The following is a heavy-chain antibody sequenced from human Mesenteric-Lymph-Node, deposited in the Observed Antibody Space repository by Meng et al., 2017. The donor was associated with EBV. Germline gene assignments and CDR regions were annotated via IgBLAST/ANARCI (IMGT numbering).Heavy chain of an antibody. CDR1: GFSLTTDEVG. CDR2: IYWDDDK. CDR3: AHRTSNCFDP. J-gene: IGHJ5*02. V-gene: IGHV2-5*02. Sequence: QITLKESGPPLVKPTQTLTLTCTFSGFSLTTDEVGVGWIRQPPGKALEWLALIYWDDDKRYSPSLKTRLTITKDTSENQVVLTMTNMDPVDAATYYCAHRTSNCFDPWGQGTLVTVSS.